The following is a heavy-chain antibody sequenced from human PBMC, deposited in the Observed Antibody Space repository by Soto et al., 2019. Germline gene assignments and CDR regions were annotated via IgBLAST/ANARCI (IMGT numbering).Heavy chain of an antibody. Sequence: QVQLVQSGDEVKKPGASVKVSCKASGYIFVNYGIAWVRQAPGQGLEWMGWISPYTGNTHSATKVQGRLTITTDTSTSTADMELGSLTSDATAVYYCVMVDNYVTPTPQDVWGQGTTVTVSS. CDR3: VMVDNYVTPTPQDV. CDR2: ISPYTGNT. CDR1: GYIFVNYG. V-gene: IGHV1-18*01. J-gene: IGHJ6*02. D-gene: IGHD3-16*01.